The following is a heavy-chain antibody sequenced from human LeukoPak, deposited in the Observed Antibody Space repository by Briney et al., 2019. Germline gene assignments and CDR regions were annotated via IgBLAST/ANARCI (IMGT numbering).Heavy chain of an antibody. D-gene: IGHD1-1*01. CDR1: GGSFSGYY. V-gene: IGHV4-34*01. J-gene: IGHJ5*02. Sequence: SETLSLTCAVYGGSFSGYYWSWIRQPPGKGLEWIGEINHSGSTNYNPPLKSRVTISVDTSKNQFSLKLSSVTAADTAVYYCARERNWFDPWGQGTLVTVSS. CDR2: INHSGST. CDR3: ARERNWFDP.